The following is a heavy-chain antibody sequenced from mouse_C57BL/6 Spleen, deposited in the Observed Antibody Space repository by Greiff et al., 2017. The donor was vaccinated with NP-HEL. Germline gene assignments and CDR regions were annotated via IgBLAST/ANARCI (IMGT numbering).Heavy chain of an antibody. V-gene: IGHV14-2*01. CDR3: AYYYYGSSLYYFDY. J-gene: IGHJ2*01. D-gene: IGHD1-1*01. CDR2: IDPEDGET. CDR1: GFNIKDYY. Sequence: EVQVVESGAELVKPGDSVKLSCTASGFNIKDYYMHWVKQRTEQGLEWIGRIDPEDGETKYAPKFQGKATITADTSSNTAYLQLSSLTSEDTAVYYCAYYYYGSSLYYFDYWGQGTTLTGSS.